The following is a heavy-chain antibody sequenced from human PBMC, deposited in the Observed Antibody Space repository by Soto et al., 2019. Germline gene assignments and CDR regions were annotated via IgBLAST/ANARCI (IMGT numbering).Heavy chain of an antibody. Sequence: QVQLVQSGAEVKKPGSSVKVSCKASGGSLSGYSVIWVRQAPGQGLQWMGGIIPVFATAHYAQKFQGRLTISADLSTDTAYMHLNSLTSEDTAVYCCARLESYSGAYWDAFDIWGLGTLVSVSS. D-gene: IGHD1-26*01. CDR1: GGSLSGYS. J-gene: IGHJ3*02. CDR3: ARLESYSGAYWDAFDI. V-gene: IGHV1-69*01. CDR2: IIPVFATA.